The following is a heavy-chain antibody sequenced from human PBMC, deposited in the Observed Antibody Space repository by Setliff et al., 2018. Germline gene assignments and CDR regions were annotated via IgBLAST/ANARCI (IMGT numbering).Heavy chain of an antibody. CDR1: GASISSYY. D-gene: IGHD4-17*01. CDR3: ARGRGATVGYYYYYYMDV. V-gene: IGHV4-4*08. Sequence: PSETLSLTCTVSGASISSYYWSWIRQPPGKGLEWIGYIYTSGGTNYNPSLKSRVTISVDASKNQFSLKLNSVTAADTAVYYCARGRGATVGYYYYYYMDVWGKGTTVTVS. CDR2: IYTSGGT. J-gene: IGHJ6*03.